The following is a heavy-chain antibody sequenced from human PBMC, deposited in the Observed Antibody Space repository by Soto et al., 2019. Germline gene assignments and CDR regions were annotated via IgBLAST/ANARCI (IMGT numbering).Heavy chain of an antibody. CDR3: ARDYLGPIDY. CDR2: INHSGST. CDR1: GGSFSGYY. V-gene: IGHV4-34*01. J-gene: IGHJ4*02. Sequence: LALTCAVYGGSFSGYYLGWIRQPRGKGLEWIGEINHSGSTNYNPSLKSRVTISVDTSKNQFSLKLSSVTAADTAVYYCARDYLGPIDYWGQGTLVTVSS. D-gene: IGHD7-27*01.